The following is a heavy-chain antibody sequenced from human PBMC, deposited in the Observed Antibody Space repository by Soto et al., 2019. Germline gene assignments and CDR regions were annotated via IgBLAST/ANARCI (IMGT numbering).Heavy chain of an antibody. Sequence: EVQLMESGGGLVQPGGSLRLSCASSGFTLSMSAVNWVRQAPGKGLEWVSYISDSGDRTYYADSVKGRFTISRDRSKNPVSLQMDSVRGEDTAVYYCAKDRGISVKAGDAFDVWGQGTKVTVSS. D-gene: IGHD6-25*01. J-gene: IGHJ3*01. CDR2: ISDSGDRT. CDR1: GFTLSMSA. CDR3: AKDRGISVKAGDAFDV. V-gene: IGHV3-23*01.